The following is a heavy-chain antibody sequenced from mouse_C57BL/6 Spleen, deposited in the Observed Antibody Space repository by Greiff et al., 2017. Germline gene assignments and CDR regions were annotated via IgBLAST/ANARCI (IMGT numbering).Heavy chain of an antibody. CDR3: ARSSTVVANFDY. CDR2: INPGSGGT. D-gene: IGHD1-1*01. Sequence: VQRVESGAELVRPGTSVKVSCKASGYAFTNYLIEWVKQRPGQGLEWIGVINPGSGGTNYNEKFKGKATLTADKSSSTAYMQLSSLTSEDSAVYFCARSSTVVANFDYWGQGTTLTVSS. CDR1: GYAFTNYL. V-gene: IGHV1-54*01. J-gene: IGHJ2*01.